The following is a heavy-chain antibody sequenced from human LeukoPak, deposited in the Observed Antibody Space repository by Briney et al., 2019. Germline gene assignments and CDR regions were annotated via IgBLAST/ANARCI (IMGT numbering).Heavy chain of an antibody. CDR1: GFTFSSYW. D-gene: IGHD2-15*01. CDR3: AKEMVVAAALDY. CDR2: ISWDGGTR. Sequence: PGGSLRLSCAASGFTFSSYWMSWVRQAPGKGLEWVSLISWDGGTRYYADSVQGRFTISRDNSKNSLYLQMNSLRTEDTALYYCAKEMVVAAALDYWGQGTLVTVSS. J-gene: IGHJ4*02. V-gene: IGHV3-43*01.